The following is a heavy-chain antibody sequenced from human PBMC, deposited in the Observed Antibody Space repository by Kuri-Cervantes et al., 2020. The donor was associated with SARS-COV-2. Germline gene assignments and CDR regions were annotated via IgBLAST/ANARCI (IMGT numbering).Heavy chain of an antibody. CDR3: ARGGGGYYQTYFDY. D-gene: IGHD3-22*01. V-gene: IGHV3-30-3*01. CDR1: GFTFSDYW. Sequence: GESLKISCAASGFTFSDYWMHWVRQAPGKGLEWVAVISYDGSNKYYADSVKGRFTISRDNSKNTLYLQMNSLRAEDTAVYYCARGGGGYYQTYFDYWGQGTLVTVSS. CDR2: ISYDGSNK. J-gene: IGHJ4*02.